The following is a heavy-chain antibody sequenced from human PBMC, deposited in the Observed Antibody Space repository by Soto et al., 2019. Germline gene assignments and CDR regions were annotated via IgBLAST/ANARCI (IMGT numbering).Heavy chain of an antibody. D-gene: IGHD3-22*01. V-gene: IGHV3-21*01. J-gene: IGHJ3*02. CDR1: GFTFSSYS. CDR2: ISSSSSYI. CDR3: AREGVVVATGGHDAFDI. Sequence: GGSLRLSCAASGFTFSSYSMNWVRQAPGKGLEWVSSISSSSSYIYYADSVKGRFTISRDNAKNSLYLQMNSLRAEDTAGYYCAREGVVVATGGHDAFDIWGQGTMVTVSS.